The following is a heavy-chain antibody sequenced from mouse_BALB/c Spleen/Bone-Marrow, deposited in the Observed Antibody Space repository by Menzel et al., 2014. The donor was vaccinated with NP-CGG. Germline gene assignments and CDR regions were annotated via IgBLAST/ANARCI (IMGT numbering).Heavy chain of an antibody. J-gene: IGHJ2*01. D-gene: IGHD1-1*01. CDR2: ISYSGDT. V-gene: IGHV3-2*02. CDR1: GYSITSDYA. Sequence: VQLQQSGPGLLKPSQSLSLTCTVTGYSITSDYAWNWIRQFPGNKLEWMGYISYSGDTSYNPSLKSRISITRDTSKNQFFLQLNSVTTADTAPYYCARRGYYGSSLDYWGQGTTLTVSS. CDR3: ARRGYYGSSLDY.